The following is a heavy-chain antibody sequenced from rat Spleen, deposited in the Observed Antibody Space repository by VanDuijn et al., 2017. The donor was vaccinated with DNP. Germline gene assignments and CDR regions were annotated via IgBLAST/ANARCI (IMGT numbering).Heavy chain of an antibody. J-gene: IGHJ4*01. V-gene: IGHV2-30*01. Sequence: QVQLRESGPGLVQPSQTLSLVCTVSGFSLTTYHMHWIRQPSGRGLEWMGVIWTGGGIEYNSALKSRLTIIKDTSKSQVFLKMNSLQTEDTATYYCASTLVNYGTYGYYAMDAWGQGTSVTVSS. CDR2: IWTGGGI. CDR3: ASTLVNYGTYGYYAMDA. D-gene: IGHD1-3*01. CDR1: GFSLTTYH.